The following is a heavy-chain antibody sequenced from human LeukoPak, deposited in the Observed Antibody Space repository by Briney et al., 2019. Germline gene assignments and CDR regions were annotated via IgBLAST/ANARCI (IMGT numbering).Heavy chain of an antibody. CDR2: INPSGGSA. D-gene: IGHD6-13*01. CDR1: GYTFTSYY. Sequence: GASVKVSCKASGYTFTSYYMHWERQAPGQGLEWMGIINPSGGSASYAKFQGRVTMTRDTSTSTVYMELSSLRSEDTAVYYCAREQIAAAGTGPFYYWGQGTLVTVSS. V-gene: IGHV1-46*01. CDR3: AREQIAAAGTGPFYY. J-gene: IGHJ4*02.